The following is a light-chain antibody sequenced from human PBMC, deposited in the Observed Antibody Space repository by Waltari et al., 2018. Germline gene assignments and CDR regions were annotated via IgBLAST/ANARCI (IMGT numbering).Light chain of an antibody. CDR3: QFLDSSPPYP. V-gene: IGKV3-20*01. J-gene: IGKJ2*01. CDR2: GAF. Sequence: DIVLRQSPGTLSLSPGARATLSCRASQTVSSTSLVWYQQKPGQAPTLLIYGAFSRASGTPDRFSGRGSGTDFTLTISRLEPDDFAVYFCQFLDSSPPYPFGQGTKLEI. CDR1: QTVSSTS.